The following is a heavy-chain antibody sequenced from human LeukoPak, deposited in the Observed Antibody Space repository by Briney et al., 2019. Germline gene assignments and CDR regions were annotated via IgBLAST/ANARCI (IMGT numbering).Heavy chain of an antibody. D-gene: IGHD3-10*01. V-gene: IGHV3-7*01. CDR1: GFSFTSNW. CDR2: IKQDGSEK. Sequence: GGSLRLSCAASGFSFTSNWMSWVRQAPGKGLEWVANIKQDGSEKYYVDSLKGRFTISRDNTKNSLYLEMHSLRAEDTAVYYCASETMAHTGGSDIWGQGTMVTVSS. CDR3: ASETMAHTGGSDI. J-gene: IGHJ3*02.